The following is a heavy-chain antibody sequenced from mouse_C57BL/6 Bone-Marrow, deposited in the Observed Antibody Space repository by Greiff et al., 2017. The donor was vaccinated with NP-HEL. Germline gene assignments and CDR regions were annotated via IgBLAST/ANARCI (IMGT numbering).Heavy chain of an antibody. CDR1: GYTFTSYG. Sequence: VQGVESGAELARPGASVKLSCKASGYTFTSYGISWVKQRTGQGLEWIGEIYPRSGNTYYNEKFKGKATLTADKSSSKAFMELRSLTSEDSAVYFCVLPLYYDYVDYWGQGTTLTVSS. D-gene: IGHD2-4*01. CDR2: IYPRSGNT. J-gene: IGHJ2*01. V-gene: IGHV1-81*01. CDR3: VLPLYYDYVDY.